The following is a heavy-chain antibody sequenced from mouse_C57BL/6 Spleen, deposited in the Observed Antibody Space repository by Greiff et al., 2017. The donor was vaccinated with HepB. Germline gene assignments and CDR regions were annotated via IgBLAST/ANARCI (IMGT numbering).Heavy chain of an antibody. CDR1: GFTFSSYA. CDR2: ISSGGDYI. CDR3: TRDRAYYSNYGGVYWYFDV. J-gene: IGHJ1*03. D-gene: IGHD2-5*01. V-gene: IGHV5-9-1*02. Sequence: EVQLVESGEGLVKPGGSLKLSCAASGFTFSSYAMSWVRQTPEKRLEWVAYISSGGDYIYYADTVKGRFTISRDNARNTLYLQMSSLKSEDTAMYYCTRDRAYYSNYGGVYWYFDVWGTGTTVTVSS.